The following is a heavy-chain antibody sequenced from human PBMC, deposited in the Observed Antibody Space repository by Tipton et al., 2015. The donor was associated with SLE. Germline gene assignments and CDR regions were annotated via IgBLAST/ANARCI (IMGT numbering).Heavy chain of an antibody. D-gene: IGHD3-10*01. CDR3: ARGPDRGYHFDY. V-gene: IGHV4-38-2*01. J-gene: IGHJ4*02. CDR2: IYYSGTT. CDR1: GYSISAGYY. Sequence: PGLVKPSETLSLKCAVSGYSISAGYYWGWVRQPPGKGLEWIGAIYYSGTTFYNPSFKSRVTISVDTSKKQFSLKLSSVTAADTAVYYCARGPDRGYHFDYWGQGTLVTVS.